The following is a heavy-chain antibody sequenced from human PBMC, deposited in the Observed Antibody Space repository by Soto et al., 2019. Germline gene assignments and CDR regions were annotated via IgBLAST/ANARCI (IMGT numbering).Heavy chain of an antibody. CDR3: ARASGSEWSSLVWDY. Sequence: TSETLSLTCTVSGGSISSYYWSWIRQPPGKGLEWIGYIYYSGSTNYNPSLKSRVTISVDTSKNQFSLKLSSVTAADTAVYYCARASGSEWSSLVWDYWGQGILVTVSS. D-gene: IGHD3-3*01. CDR1: GGSISSYY. J-gene: IGHJ4*02. V-gene: IGHV4-59*01. CDR2: IYYSGST.